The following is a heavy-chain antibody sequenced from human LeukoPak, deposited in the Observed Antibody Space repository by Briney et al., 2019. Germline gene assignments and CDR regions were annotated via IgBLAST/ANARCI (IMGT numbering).Heavy chain of an antibody. J-gene: IGHJ4*02. CDR1: GGSISSSSHS. V-gene: IGHV4-39*01. CDR2: MFYSGYT. CDR3: ARHQYRSGSTYHFDS. Sequence: PSETPCLTCTVSGGSISSSSHSWGWIRQPPGKGLEWIGTMFYSGYTYYNSSLKSRLTMSVDTSKNLFSLKVTSMTAADTAVYYCARHQYRSGSTYHFDSWAREPWSPSPQ. D-gene: IGHD6-19*01.